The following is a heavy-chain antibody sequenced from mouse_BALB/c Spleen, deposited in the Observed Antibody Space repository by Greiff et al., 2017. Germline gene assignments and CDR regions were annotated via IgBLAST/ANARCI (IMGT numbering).Heavy chain of an antibody. J-gene: IGHJ3*01. CDR2: ISSGGST. CDR1: GFTFSSYA. Sequence: DVKLVESGGGLVKPGGSLKLSCAASGFTFSSYAMSWVRQTPEKRLEWVASISSGGSTYYPDSVKGRFTISRDNARNILYLQMSSLRSEDTAMYYCARGGDYGNSFAYWGQGTLVTVSA. CDR3: ARGGDYGNSFAY. D-gene: IGHD2-1*01. V-gene: IGHV5-6-5*01.